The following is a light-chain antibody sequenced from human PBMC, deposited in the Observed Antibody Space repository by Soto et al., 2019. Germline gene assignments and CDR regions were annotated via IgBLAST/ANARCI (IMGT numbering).Light chain of an antibody. CDR3: QQYNVLPIT. Sequence: EVVMTQSPSTLSVSPGEGATLSCRASQSVGSLVAWYQQKPGQAPRLLIYRVSTRATDIAARFTGSGSGTEFTLTISSLQTEDFAVYYCQQYNVLPITFGPGTNVDIK. J-gene: IGKJ3*01. CDR1: QSVGSL. V-gene: IGKV3-15*01. CDR2: RVS.